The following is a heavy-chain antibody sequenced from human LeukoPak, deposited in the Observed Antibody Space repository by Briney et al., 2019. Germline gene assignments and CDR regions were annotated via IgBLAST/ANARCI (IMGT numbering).Heavy chain of an antibody. V-gene: IGHV3-7*04. J-gene: IGHJ4*02. CDR1: GFSFSSDW. Sequence: WGSLTLSCAAPGFSFSSDWMSWVRQAPGKGLEWVACIKQDGSEIYYVDSVKGRFTISRDNSKNSLYLQMNSLRVEDTAVYYFAGGGWYYFYYWGQGTLVTVPS. CDR2: IKQDGSEI. CDR3: AGGGWYYFYY. D-gene: IGHD6-19*01.